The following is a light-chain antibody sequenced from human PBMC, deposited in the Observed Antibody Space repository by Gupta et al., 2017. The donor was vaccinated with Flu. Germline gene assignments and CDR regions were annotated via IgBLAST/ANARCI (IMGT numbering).Light chain of an antibody. V-gene: IGLV1-44*01. Sequence: QAVLPQPPSASGTPGQRVTISCSGSSTNIGRNTVNWYQQLPGTAPKLLINTNNQRPSGVPDRYSASKSGSSASLAICGLQSEDEADYHCAAWDDGLNGFVFGTGTKVTVL. J-gene: IGLJ1*01. CDR3: AAWDDGLNGFV. CDR1: STNIGRNT. CDR2: TNN.